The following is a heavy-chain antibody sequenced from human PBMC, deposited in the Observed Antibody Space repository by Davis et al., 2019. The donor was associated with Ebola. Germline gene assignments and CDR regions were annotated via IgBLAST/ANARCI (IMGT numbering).Heavy chain of an antibody. D-gene: IGHD4-17*01. CDR2: IRGKAYGGTT. CDR1: GFSFGDYA. Sequence: GGSLRLSCTASGFSFGDYAMCWVRQAPGKGLEWVDFIRGKAYGGTTEYAASLKGRFSISRDDSKSIAYLQMNSLKTEDTAVYYCTRPLRGGMDVWGQGTTVTVSS. CDR3: TRPLRGGMDV. V-gene: IGHV3-49*04. J-gene: IGHJ6*02.